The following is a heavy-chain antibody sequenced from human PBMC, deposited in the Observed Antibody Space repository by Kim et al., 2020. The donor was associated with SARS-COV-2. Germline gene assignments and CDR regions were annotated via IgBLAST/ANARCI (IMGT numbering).Heavy chain of an antibody. CDR2: IIPILGIA. V-gene: IGHV1-69*04. Sequence: SVKVSCKASGGTFSSYAISWVRQAPGQGLEWMGRIIPILGIANYPQKFQGRVTITADKSTSTAYMELSSLRSEDTAVYYCARDVGGYCSSTSCYRGGVYYYYGMDVWGQGTTVTVSS. CDR1: GGTFSSYA. J-gene: IGHJ6*02. D-gene: IGHD2-2*01. CDR3: ARDVGGYCSSTSCYRGGVYYYYGMDV.